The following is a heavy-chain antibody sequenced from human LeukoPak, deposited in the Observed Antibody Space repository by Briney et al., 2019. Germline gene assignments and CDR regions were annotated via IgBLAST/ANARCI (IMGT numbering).Heavy chain of an antibody. V-gene: IGHV3-23*01. D-gene: IGHD2-2*01. Sequence: GGSLRLSCAASGFTFSSYAMSWVRQAPGKGLEWVSAISGSGGSTYYADSVKGRFTISRDNSKNTLYLQMNSLRAEDTAVYYCAKDPPRPLGYCSSTSCAEYFQHWGQGTLVTVSS. CDR3: AKDPPRPLGYCSSTSCAEYFQH. J-gene: IGHJ1*01. CDR1: GFTFSSYA. CDR2: ISGSGGST.